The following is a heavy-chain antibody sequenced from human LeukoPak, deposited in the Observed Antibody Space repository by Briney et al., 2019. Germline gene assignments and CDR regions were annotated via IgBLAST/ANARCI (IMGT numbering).Heavy chain of an antibody. J-gene: IGHJ4*02. CDR2: IYSSGTT. D-gene: IGHD3-10*01. CDR3: ARAGISMFRALH. Sequence: SETLSLTCTVSGGSISSGDYYWSWIRQPPGKGLEWIGYIYSSGTTYYNPSLKSRLTISIDASKNQFSLKLTSVTAADTAFYYCARAGISMFRALHWGQGTLVTVSS. CDR1: GGSISSGDYY. V-gene: IGHV4-30-4*01.